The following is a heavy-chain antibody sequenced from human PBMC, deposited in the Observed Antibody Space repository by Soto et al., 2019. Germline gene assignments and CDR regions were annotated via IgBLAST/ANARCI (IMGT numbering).Heavy chain of an antibody. V-gene: IGHV1-69*02. J-gene: IGHJ6*02. D-gene: IGHD2-15*01. CDR3: ARGFCSGGSCYSGRDYYYYYGMDV. Sequence: QVQLVQSGAEVKKPGSSVKVSCKASGGTFSSYTISWVRQAPGQGLEWMGRIIPILGIANYAQKFQGRVTXTADKSTSTAXXEXSXRRSEDTAVYYCARGFCSGGSCYSGRDYYYYYGMDVWGQGTTVTVSS. CDR1: GGTFSSYT. CDR2: IIPILGIA.